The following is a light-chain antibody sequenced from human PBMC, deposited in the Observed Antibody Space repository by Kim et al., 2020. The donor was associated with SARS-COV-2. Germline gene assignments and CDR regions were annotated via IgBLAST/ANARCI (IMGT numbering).Light chain of an antibody. V-gene: IGKV1-27*01. CDR1: QDISNF. Sequence: SASVGDRVTITCRASQDISNFLAWYQQKPGKVPTLLIYAASTLQSGVPSRFSGSGSGTDFTLTISSLQPEDVATYYCQKYNSAPLTFGGGTKVEI. J-gene: IGKJ4*01. CDR3: QKYNSAPLT. CDR2: AAS.